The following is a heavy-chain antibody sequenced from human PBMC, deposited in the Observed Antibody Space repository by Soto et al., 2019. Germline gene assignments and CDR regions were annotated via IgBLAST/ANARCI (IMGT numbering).Heavy chain of an antibody. V-gene: IGHV3-48*02. CDR1: GFTFRSYS. CDR2: ISSSSTTI. CDR3: GYGDYDYFDY. D-gene: IGHD4-17*01. J-gene: IGHJ4*02. Sequence: EVQLVESGGGLVQPGGSLRLSCAASGFTFRSYSMNWVHQAPGKGLEWVSYISSSSTTIYYADSVKGRFTISRDNAKNSLYLQMNSLRDEDTAVYYCGYGDYDYFDYWGQGTLVTVSS.